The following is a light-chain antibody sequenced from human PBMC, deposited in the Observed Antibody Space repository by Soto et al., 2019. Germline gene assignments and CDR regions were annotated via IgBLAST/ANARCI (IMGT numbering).Light chain of an antibody. J-gene: IGKJ1*01. V-gene: IGKV3-15*01. CDR1: LTVRRH. CDR2: DAS. Sequence: EVVMTESPASLSVSRGECATLPCNASLTVRRHLARYQQNPGPAPRLLIFDASTRATGIPARFSGSGSGTEFTLTITSLQSEDFAAYSCQQYNAWPRTFGQGTKVDIK. CDR3: QQYNAWPRT.